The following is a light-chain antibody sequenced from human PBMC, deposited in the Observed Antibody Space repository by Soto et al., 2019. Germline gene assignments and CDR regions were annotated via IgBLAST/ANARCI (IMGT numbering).Light chain of an antibody. CDR2: AAS. Sequence: DSQMIQSPSSVSAPVGARVTITCRTRQGMSSWLAWYQQKPGKAPILLIYAASSLQSGVPSRFSGSNSGTDFTLPISSLQPEDFASYYCLQANRFPRTFGQGNKVEIK. CDR1: QGMSSW. V-gene: IGKV1-12*01. CDR3: LQANRFPRT. J-gene: IGKJ1*01.